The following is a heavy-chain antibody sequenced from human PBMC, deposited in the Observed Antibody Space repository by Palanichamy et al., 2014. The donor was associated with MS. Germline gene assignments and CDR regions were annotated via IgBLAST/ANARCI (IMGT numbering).Heavy chain of an antibody. CDR2: LVVLVGTI. CDR1: GFTFSDYY. V-gene: IGHV3-11*01. CDR3: ARDQGPHYYDTIGPDI. D-gene: IGHD3-22*01. J-gene: IGHJ3*02. Sequence: QVQLVESGGGLVKPGGSLRLSCAASGFTFSDYYMSWIRQAPGKGWSGFHTLVVLVGTIYYADSVKGRFTISRDNAKSSLYLQMNSLRAEDTAVYYCARDQGPHYYDTIGPDIWGQGTVVTVSS.